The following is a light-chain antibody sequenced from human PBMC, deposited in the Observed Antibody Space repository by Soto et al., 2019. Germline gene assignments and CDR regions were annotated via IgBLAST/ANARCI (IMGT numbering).Light chain of an antibody. CDR3: QQYDTFPRT. CDR2: DAS. CDR1: QSLSGDY. V-gene: IGKV3-20*01. Sequence: EIVLTQSPGTLSLSPGDRATLSSRASQSLSGDYLAWYQQKPGQAPRLLIYDASRRATDIPARFSGSGSGTDFALTISRLEPADFAVYFCQQYDTFPRTFGQGTKVEIQ. J-gene: IGKJ1*01.